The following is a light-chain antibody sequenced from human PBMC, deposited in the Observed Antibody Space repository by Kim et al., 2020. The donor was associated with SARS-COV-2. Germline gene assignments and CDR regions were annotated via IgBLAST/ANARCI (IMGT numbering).Light chain of an antibody. Sequence: EIVLTQSPGTLSLSPGERATLSCRASQSLSSSYLAWYQQKPGQAPRLLIYGASSRATGIPDRFSGSGSGTDFTLTINRLEPEDFAVYYCQQFVNSLNTFGQGTNLEI. V-gene: IGKV3-20*01. CDR2: GAS. CDR1: QSLSSSY. CDR3: QQFVNSLNT. J-gene: IGKJ2*01.